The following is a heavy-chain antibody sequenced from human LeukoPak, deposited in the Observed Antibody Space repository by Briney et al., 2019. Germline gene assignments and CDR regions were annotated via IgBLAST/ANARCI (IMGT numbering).Heavy chain of an antibody. Sequence: GRSLRLPCAASGFTFSSYGMHWVRQAPGKGLEWVAVIWYDGSNKYYADSVKGRFTISRDNSKNTLYLQMNSLRAEDTAVYYCASGPLLDGAHYFDYWGQGTLVTVSS. J-gene: IGHJ4*02. CDR1: GFTFSSYG. CDR2: IWYDGSNK. V-gene: IGHV3-33*01. D-gene: IGHD1-1*01. CDR3: ASGPLLDGAHYFDY.